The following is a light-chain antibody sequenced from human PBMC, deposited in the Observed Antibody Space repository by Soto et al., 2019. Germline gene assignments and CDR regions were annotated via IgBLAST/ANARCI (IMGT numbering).Light chain of an antibody. Sequence: QSALTQPPSASGSPGQSVTISCTGASSDVGGYNYVSWYQQHPGKAPKLMIYEVSKRPSGVPDRFSGSKSGNTASLTVSGLQAEDEADYFCSSYPGNGYVLGTGTKVTVL. J-gene: IGLJ1*01. CDR3: SSYPGNGYV. CDR1: SSDVGGYNY. V-gene: IGLV2-8*01. CDR2: EVS.